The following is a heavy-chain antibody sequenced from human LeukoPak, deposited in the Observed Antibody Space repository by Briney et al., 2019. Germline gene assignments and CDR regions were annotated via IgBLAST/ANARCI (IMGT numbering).Heavy chain of an antibody. CDR2: MNPNSGNT. J-gene: IGHJ4*02. Sequence: ASVKVSCKASGYTFTSYDINWVRQATGQGLEWMGWMNPNSGNTGYAQKFQGRVTMTRNTSISTAYMELSSLRSEDTAVYYCARGNEDVDTAILWGQGTLVTVSS. V-gene: IGHV1-8*01. CDR1: GYTFTSYD. CDR3: ARGNEDVDTAIL. D-gene: IGHD5-18*01.